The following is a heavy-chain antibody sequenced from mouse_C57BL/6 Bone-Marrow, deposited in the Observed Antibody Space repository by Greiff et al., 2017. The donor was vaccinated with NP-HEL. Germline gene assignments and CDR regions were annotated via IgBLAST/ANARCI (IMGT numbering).Heavy chain of an antibody. CDR1: GFTFSSYA. CDR3: ARDPPYYSLFAY. CDR2: ISDGGSYT. V-gene: IGHV5-4*01. Sequence: EVMLVESGGGLVKPGGSLKLSCAASGFTFSSYAMSWVRQTPEKRLEWVATISDGGSYTYYPDNVKGRFTISRDNAKNNLYLQMSHLKSEDTAMYYCARDPPYYSLFAYWGQGTLVTVSA. J-gene: IGHJ3*01. D-gene: IGHD1-1*01.